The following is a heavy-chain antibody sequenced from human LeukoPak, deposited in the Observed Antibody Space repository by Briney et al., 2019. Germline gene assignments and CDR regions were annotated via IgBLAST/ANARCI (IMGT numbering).Heavy chain of an antibody. D-gene: IGHD4-17*01. Sequence: SETLSLTCAVYGGSFSGYYWSWIRQPPGKGLEWIGEINHSGSTNYNPSLKSRVTISVDTSKNQFSLKLSSVTAADTAAYYCAKGYGDRPFYYSGHRAPFTASS. J-gene: IGHJ4*01. V-gene: IGHV4-34*01. CDR3: AKGYGDRPFYY. CDR2: INHSGST. CDR1: GGSFSGYY.